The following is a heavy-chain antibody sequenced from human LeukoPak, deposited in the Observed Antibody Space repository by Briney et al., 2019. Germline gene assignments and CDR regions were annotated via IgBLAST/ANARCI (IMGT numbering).Heavy chain of an antibody. CDR1: GFTFSNHG. CDR3: AKPGLRSYFDY. D-gene: IGHD1-14*01. CDR2: IWFDGSKE. J-gene: IGHJ4*02. Sequence: HTGGSLGLSCAASGFTFSNHGFHWVRQAPGKGLEGVAVIWFDGSKEFYADSVKGRFTISRDDSKNTLYLQMNTLRAEDTAVYYCAKPGLRSYFDYWGQGTLVTVSS. V-gene: IGHV3-33*06.